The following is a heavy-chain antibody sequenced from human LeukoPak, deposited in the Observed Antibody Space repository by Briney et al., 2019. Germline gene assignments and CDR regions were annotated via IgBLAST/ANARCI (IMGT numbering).Heavy chain of an antibody. Sequence: GRSLRLSCAASGSTFSSYAMHWVRQAPGKGLEWVAVISYDGSNKYYADSVKGRFTISRDNSKNTLYLQMNSLRAEDTAVYYCAREGDPYPLRLGELGGAFDIWGQGTMVTVSS. J-gene: IGHJ3*02. CDR1: GSTFSSYA. CDR3: AREGDPYPLRLGELGGAFDI. CDR2: ISYDGSNK. V-gene: IGHV3-30-3*01. D-gene: IGHD3-16*01.